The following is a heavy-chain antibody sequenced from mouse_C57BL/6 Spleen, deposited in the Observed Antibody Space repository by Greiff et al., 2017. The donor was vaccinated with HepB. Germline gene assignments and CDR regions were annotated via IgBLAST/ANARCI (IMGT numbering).Heavy chain of an antibody. V-gene: IGHV1-53*01. CDR1: GYTLTSYW. CDR2: INPSNGGT. J-gene: IGHJ3*01. CDR3: ARRGYDYDGRKPSWFAY. D-gene: IGHD2-4*01. Sequence: QVQLKQPGTELVKPGASVKLSCKASGYTLTSYWMHWVKQRPGQGLEWIGNINPSNGGTNYNETFKSKATLTVDKSSSTAYMQLSSLTSEDSAVYYCARRGYDYDGRKPSWFAYWGQGTLVTVSA.